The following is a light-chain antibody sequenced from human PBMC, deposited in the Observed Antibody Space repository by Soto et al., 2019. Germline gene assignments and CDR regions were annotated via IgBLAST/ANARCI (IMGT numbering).Light chain of an antibody. CDR3: CSYAGSPYV. Sequence: QSVLTQPRSVSGSPGQSVAISCTGTSSDVGSFNYVSWYQQHPDKAPKLMIYDVTKRPSGVPDRFPGSKSGNTASLTISGLQAEDEADYYCCSYAGSPYVFGTGTKV. V-gene: IGLV2-11*01. J-gene: IGLJ1*01. CDR2: DVT. CDR1: SSDVGSFNY.